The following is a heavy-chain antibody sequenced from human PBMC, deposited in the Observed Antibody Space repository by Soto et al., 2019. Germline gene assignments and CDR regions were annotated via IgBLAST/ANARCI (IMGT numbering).Heavy chain of an antibody. CDR3: ARQQYTVVTAFDL. D-gene: IGHD2-15*01. V-gene: IGHV4-59*07. CDR2: VSYNGNT. CDR1: GGSITPYY. Sequence: QVQLKESGPGLVKPADTLSLKCTVSGGSITPYYWSWIRQTPGGGLEWIGYVSYNGNTNYNPSLKSRVSISAVTSKNEFSLKLTSLTAADAAIYFCARQQYTVVTAFDLWGQGTMVAVSS. J-gene: IGHJ3*01.